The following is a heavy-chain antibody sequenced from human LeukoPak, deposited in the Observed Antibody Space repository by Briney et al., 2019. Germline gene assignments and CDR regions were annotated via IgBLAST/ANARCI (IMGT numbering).Heavy chain of an antibody. J-gene: IGHJ6*03. CDR3: GRHGAAASTTTYYYYMDV. CDR1: GYSFTSYW. V-gene: IGHV5-51*01. Sequence: GESLKISCKGSGYSFTSYWIGWVRQMPGKGLECMGIIYPGDSDTRYSPSFQGQVTISADKSISTAYLQWSSLKASDTAMYYCGRHGAAASTTTYYYYMDVWGKGTTVTVSS. CDR2: IYPGDSDT. D-gene: IGHD6-13*01.